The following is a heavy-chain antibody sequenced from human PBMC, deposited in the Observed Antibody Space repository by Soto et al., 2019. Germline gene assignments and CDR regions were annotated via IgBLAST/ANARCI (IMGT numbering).Heavy chain of an antibody. V-gene: IGHV3-21*01. CDR1: GFTFSSYS. J-gene: IGHJ1*01. CDR3: ARNKMSAQKYFQH. Sequence: GGSLRLSCAASGFTFSSYSMNWVRQAPGKGLEWVSSISSSSSYIYYADSVKGRFTISRDNAKNSLYLQMNSLRAEDTAVYYCARNKMSAQKYFQHWGQGTLVTSPQ. CDR2: ISSSSSYI.